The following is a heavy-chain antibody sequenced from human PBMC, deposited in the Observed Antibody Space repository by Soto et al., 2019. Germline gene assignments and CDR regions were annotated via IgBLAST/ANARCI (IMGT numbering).Heavy chain of an antibody. J-gene: IGHJ1*01. CDR1: GGTFSSYA. CDR2: IIPIFGTA. V-gene: IGHV1-69*13. D-gene: IGHD2-21*02. CDR3: AAPCGGDCYPDEYFQH. Sequence: GASVKVSCKASGGTFSSYAISGVRQAPGQGLEWMGGIIPIFGTANYAQKFQGRVTITADESTSTAYMELSSLRSEDTAVYYCAAPCGGDCYPDEYFQHWGQGTLVTVSS.